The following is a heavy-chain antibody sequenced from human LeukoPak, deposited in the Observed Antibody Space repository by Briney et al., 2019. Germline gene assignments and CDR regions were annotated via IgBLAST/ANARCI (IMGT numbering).Heavy chain of an antibody. CDR1: GFTFSSYA. CDR3: ARDFAVAGVFDY. Sequence: GRSLRLSCAASGFTFSSYAMHWVRQAPGKGLEWVAVISYDGSNKYYADSVKGRFTISRDNSKNTLYLQMNSLRAEDTAVYYCARDFAVAGVFDYWGQGTLVTVSS. CDR2: ISYDGSNK. J-gene: IGHJ4*02. V-gene: IGHV3-30*04. D-gene: IGHD6-19*01.